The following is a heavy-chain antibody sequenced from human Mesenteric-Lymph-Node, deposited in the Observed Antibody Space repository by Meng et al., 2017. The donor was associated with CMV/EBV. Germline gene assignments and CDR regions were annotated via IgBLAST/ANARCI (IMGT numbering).Heavy chain of an antibody. CDR2: ISGSGSTT. CDR1: GFTFSNYW. V-gene: IGHV3-23*01. CDR3: ARLPGYSYTWPIFDY. D-gene: IGHD6-13*01. Sequence: GESLKISCEASGFTFSNYWMAWVRQAPGKGLEWVSAISGSGSTTNDADSVKGRFTISRDNSKNTLFLQMNSLRAEDTAVYYCARLPGYSYTWPIFDYWGQGTLVTVSS. J-gene: IGHJ4*02.